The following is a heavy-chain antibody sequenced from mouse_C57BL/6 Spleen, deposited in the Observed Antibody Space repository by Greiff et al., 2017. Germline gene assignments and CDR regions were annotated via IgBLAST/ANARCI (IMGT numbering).Heavy chain of an antibody. V-gene: IGHV5-12*01. J-gene: IGHJ4*01. CDR2: ISNGGGST. CDR3: ARHLAYAMDY. CDR1: GFTFSDYY. Sequence: EVKLVESGGGLVQPGGSLKLSCAASGFTFSDYYMYWVRQTPEKRLEWVAYISNGGGSTYHPDTVKGRFTISRDNAKNTLYLQMSRLKSEDTAMYYCARHLAYAMDYWGQGTSVTVSS.